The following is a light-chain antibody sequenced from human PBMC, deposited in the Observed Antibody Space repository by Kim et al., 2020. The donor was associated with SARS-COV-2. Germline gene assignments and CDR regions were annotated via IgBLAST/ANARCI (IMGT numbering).Light chain of an antibody. CDR3: QQYNYWPPA. CDR2: GAS. J-gene: IGKJ4*01. CDR1: QSVSSN. V-gene: IGKV3-15*01. Sequence: EIVMTQSPATLSVSPGERATLSCRASQSVSSNLAWYQQKPGQAPRLLIYGASTRATGIPARFSGSGSGTEFTLTISSLQSEDFAVYYCQQYNYWPPAFGGGTKVDIK.